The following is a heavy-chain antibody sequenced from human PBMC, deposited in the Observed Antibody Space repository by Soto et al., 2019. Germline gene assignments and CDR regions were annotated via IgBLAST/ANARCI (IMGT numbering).Heavy chain of an antibody. CDR1: GGTFSSYA. J-gene: IGHJ6*02. V-gene: IGHV1-69*12. D-gene: IGHD4-4*01. CDR2: IIPIFGTA. Sequence: QVQLVQSGAEVKKPGSSVKVSCKASGGTFSSYAISWVRQAPGQGLEWMGGIIPIFGTANYAQKFQGRVTITAXASXSXGYMEMSSLRSEDTAVYYCARDWGGLQYTHPYGMDVWGQGTTVTVSS. CDR3: ARDWGGLQYTHPYGMDV.